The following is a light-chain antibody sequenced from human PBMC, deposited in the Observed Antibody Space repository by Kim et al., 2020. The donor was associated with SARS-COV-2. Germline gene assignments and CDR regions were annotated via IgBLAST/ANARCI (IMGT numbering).Light chain of an antibody. CDR2: GSY. CDR3: HQYNNWPRT. CDR1: QTVGSN. V-gene: IGKV3-15*01. J-gene: IGKJ1*01. Sequence: EIVMTQSPATLSVSPGERATLSCRASQTVGSNFAWYQQKPGQAPRILIYGSYTRATGIPARFSSSGSGTEFTLTISSLQSEDFVVYYCHQYNNWPRTFGQGTKVDIK.